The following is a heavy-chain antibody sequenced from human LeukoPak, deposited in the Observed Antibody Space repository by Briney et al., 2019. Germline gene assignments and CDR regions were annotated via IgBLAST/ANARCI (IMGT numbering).Heavy chain of an antibody. D-gene: IGHD6-13*01. CDR2: IRYDGSNK. CDR1: GFTFSSYG. J-gene: IGHJ6*03. CDR3: AKVAQQLVVYYYMDV. V-gene: IGHV3-30*02. Sequence: GGSLRLSCAASGFTFSSYGMHWVRQAPGKELEWVAFIRYDGSNKFYADSVKGRFTISRDNSKNTLYLQMNSLRAEDTAVYYCAKVAQQLVVYYYMDVWGKGTTVTVSS.